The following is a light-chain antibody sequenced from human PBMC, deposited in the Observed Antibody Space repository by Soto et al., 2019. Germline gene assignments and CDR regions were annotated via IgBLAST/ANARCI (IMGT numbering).Light chain of an antibody. CDR2: DAS. V-gene: IGKV1-33*01. CDR1: QDISNY. CDR3: QQYDNLPLT. J-gene: IGKJ3*01. Sequence: DIQMTQSPSSLSASVGDRVTITCQASQDISNYLNWYQQKPGKAPKLLIYDASNLETGVPSRFSGSGSGTDFTFTISSLQPEVIATYYCQQYDNLPLTFGPGTKVDSK.